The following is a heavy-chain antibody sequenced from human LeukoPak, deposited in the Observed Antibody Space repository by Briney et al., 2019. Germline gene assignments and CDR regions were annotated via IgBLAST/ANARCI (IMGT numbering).Heavy chain of an antibody. Sequence: PGGSLRLSCAASGFTFSSYWMHWVRQAPGKGLVWVSRVKSDGSSTNYADSVKGRSTVPRDNAKNTLILQMNSLRAEDTAVYYCARGGSPPEALGDTFDVWGHGTLVTVSS. CDR1: GFTFSSYW. D-gene: IGHD1-26*01. CDR3: ARGGSPPEALGDTFDV. V-gene: IGHV3-74*01. CDR2: VKSDGSST. J-gene: IGHJ3*01.